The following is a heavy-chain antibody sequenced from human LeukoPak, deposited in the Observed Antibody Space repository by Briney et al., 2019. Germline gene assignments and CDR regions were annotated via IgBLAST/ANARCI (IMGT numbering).Heavy chain of an antibody. CDR3: AKDGGSRIYYYYYGMDV. J-gene: IGHJ6*02. CDR2: IRYDGSNK. Sequence: GGSLRLSCAASGFTFSSYGMHWVRQAPGKGLEWVAFIRYDGSNKYYADSVKGRFTISRDNSKNMLYLQMNSLRAEDTAVYYCAKDGGSRIYYYYYGMDVWGQGTTVTVSS. D-gene: IGHD2-2*01. CDR1: GFTFSSYG. V-gene: IGHV3-30*02.